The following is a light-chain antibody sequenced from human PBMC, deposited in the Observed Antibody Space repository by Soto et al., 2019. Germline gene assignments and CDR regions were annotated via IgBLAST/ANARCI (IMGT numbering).Light chain of an antibody. CDR2: EVT. Sequence: QSVLAQPASVSGSPGQSITISCTGTSRDIGGYNYVSWYQQYPGTAPKLMIYEVTDRPSGVPNRSSGSKSGNTASLTISGLQADDEAEYYCSSYTSSRTLVFGTGTKVTVL. CDR1: SRDIGGYNY. J-gene: IGLJ1*01. V-gene: IGLV2-14*01. CDR3: SSYTSSRTLV.